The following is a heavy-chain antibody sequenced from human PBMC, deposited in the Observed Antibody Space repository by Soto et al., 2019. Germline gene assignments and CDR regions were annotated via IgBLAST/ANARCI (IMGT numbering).Heavy chain of an antibody. D-gene: IGHD1-7*01. CDR3: ARELAERKYNPNYVEYYYGMDV. CDR1: GYTFTSYY. CDR2: INPRSGST. J-gene: IGHJ6*02. V-gene: IGHV1-46*04. Sequence: QVQLVQSGTEVKKPGASVKVSCKASGYTFTSYYMHWIRQAPGQGLEWMGIINPRSGSTSIAQKLQGRVTMTSDTSTSTVFMELSSLRSGDTAVYYCARELAERKYNPNYVEYYYGMDVWGQGTTVTVSS.